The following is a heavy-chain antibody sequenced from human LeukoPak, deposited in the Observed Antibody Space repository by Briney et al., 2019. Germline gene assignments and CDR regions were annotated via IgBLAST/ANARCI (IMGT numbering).Heavy chain of an antibody. Sequence: SETLSLTCTVSGGSISSSSYYWGWIRQPRGKGLEWTGSIYYSGSTYYNPSLKSRVTISVDTSKNQFSLKLSSVTAADTAVYYCARRVATAYNWFDPWGQGTLVTVSS. J-gene: IGHJ5*02. V-gene: IGHV4-39*01. CDR1: GGSISSSSYY. CDR3: ARRVATAYNWFDP. D-gene: IGHD5-12*01. CDR2: IYYSGST.